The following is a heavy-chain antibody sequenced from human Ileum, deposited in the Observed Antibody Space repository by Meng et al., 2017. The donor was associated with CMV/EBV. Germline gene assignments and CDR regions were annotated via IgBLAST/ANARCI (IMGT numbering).Heavy chain of an antibody. CDR2: INPNTDGT. CDR3: ARGYGDFALDP. J-gene: IGHJ5*02. V-gene: IGHV1-2*02. D-gene: IGHD2-21*02. CDR1: GYPFTIYF. Sequence: KASGYPFTIYFIEWVRQAPGQGFEWMGWINPNTDGTYSAQKFQGRVTMTRDTSVTTAYMELSSLTSDDTAVYYCARGYGDFALDPWGQGTLVTVSS.